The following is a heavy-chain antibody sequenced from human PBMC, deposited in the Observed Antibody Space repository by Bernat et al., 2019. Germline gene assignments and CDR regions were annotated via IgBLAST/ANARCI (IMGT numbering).Heavy chain of an antibody. V-gene: IGHV4-59*01. CDR2: IYYSGST. J-gene: IGHJ4*02. CDR1: GGSISSYY. D-gene: IGHD6-19*01. CDR3: ARDRGSGADY. Sequence: QVQLQESGPGLVKPSETLSLTCTVSGGSISSYYWSWIRQPPGKGLEWIGYIYYSGSTNYNPSLKSRVTISVDTSKNQFSLKLSSVTAADTAVYYCARDRGSGADYWGQGTLVTVSS.